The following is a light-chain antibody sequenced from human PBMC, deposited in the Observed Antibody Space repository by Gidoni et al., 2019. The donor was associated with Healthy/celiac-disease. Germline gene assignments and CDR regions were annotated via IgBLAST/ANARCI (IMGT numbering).Light chain of an antibody. CDR1: QSVSSSY. CDR3: QQYGSSPPIT. J-gene: IGKJ5*01. V-gene: IGKV3-20*01. Sequence: EIVLTQSPGTLSLSPGDRATLPCRASQSVSSSYLAWYQQNPGQAPSHLIYGASSRATGIPDRFSGSGSGTDFTLTISRLEPEDFAVDYCQQYGSSPPITFGQGTRLEIK. CDR2: GAS.